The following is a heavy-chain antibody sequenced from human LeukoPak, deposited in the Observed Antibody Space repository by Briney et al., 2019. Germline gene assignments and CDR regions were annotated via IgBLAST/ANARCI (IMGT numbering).Heavy chain of an antibody. J-gene: IGHJ6*03. CDR3: ARADSNYYYYYMDV. CDR1: GGSTTGYY. CDR2: IYYTGRT. V-gene: IGHV4-59*01. D-gene: IGHD4-11*01. Sequence: PSETLSLTCSVSGGSTTGYYWSWIRQPPGKGLEWIAYIYYTGRTKYNPSLQSRVTISVDTSKNQFSLKLSSVTAADTAVYYCARADSNYYYYYMDVWGKGTTVTVSS.